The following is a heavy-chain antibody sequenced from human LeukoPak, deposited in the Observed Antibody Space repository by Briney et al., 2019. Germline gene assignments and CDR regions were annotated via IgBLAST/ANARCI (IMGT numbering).Heavy chain of an antibody. J-gene: IGHJ3*02. Sequence: PSETLSLTCTVSGGSISNYYWSWIRQPAGRGLEWIGRVQTSGSTKYNPSLKSRVTMSVDTSKNQSSLKLSSVTAADTAVYYCARDVGSSDAFDIWGQGTMVIVSS. CDR3: ARDVGSSDAFDI. CDR2: VQTSGST. V-gene: IGHV4-4*07. D-gene: IGHD3-10*01. CDR1: GGSISNYY.